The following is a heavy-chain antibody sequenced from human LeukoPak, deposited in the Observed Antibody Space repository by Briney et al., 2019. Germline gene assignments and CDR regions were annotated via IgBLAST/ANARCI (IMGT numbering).Heavy chain of an antibody. J-gene: IGHJ4*02. CDR1: GGTFSSYA. CDR3: ARALTPFTMVRGVSFDY. V-gene: IGHV1-69*13. CDR2: IIPIFGTA. D-gene: IGHD3-10*01. Sequence: SVKVSCKASGGTFSSYAISWVRQAPGQGLEWMGGIIPIFGTANYAQKFRGRVTITADESTSTAYMELSSLRSEDTAVYYCARALTPFTMVRGVSFDYWGQGTLVTVSS.